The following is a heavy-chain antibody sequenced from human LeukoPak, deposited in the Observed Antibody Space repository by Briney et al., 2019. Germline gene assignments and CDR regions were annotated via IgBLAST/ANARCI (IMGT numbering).Heavy chain of an antibody. J-gene: IGHJ3*02. D-gene: IGHD6-19*01. CDR1: GYTFTSYY. Sequence: ASVKVSCKASGYTFTSYYMHWVRQAPGQGLEWMGIINPSGGSTSYAQKFQGRVTITADKSTSTAYVELSSLRSEDTAVYYCAREGAVAGNAFDIWGQGTMVTVSS. V-gene: IGHV1-46*01. CDR3: AREGAVAGNAFDI. CDR2: INPSGGST.